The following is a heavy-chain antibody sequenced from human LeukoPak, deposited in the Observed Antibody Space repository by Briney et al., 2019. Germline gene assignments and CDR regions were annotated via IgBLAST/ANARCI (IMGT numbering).Heavy chain of an antibody. CDR3: TRRASSSWIFDY. CDR2: IYYSGST. D-gene: IGHD6-13*01. J-gene: IGHJ4*02. Sequence: SETLSLTCTVSGGSISSSSYYWGWIRQPPGKGLEWIGSIYYSGSTYYNPSLKSRVTISVDTSKNQFSLKLSSVTAADTAVYYCTRRASSSWIFDYWGLGTLVTVSS. CDR1: GGSISSSSYY. V-gene: IGHV4-39*01.